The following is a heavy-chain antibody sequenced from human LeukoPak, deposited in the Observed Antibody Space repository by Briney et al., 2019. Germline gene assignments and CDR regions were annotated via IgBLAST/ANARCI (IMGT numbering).Heavy chain of an antibody. CDR1: GFTFSSYA. Sequence: GGSLRLSCAASGFTFSSYAMSWVRQAPGKGLEWVSAISGSGGSTYYADSVKGRFTISRDNSKNTLYLQMDSLRAEDTAVYYCAKDSSGWYYFDYWGQGTLVTVSS. CDR3: AKDSSGWYYFDY. J-gene: IGHJ4*02. D-gene: IGHD6-19*01. V-gene: IGHV3-23*01. CDR2: ISGSGGST.